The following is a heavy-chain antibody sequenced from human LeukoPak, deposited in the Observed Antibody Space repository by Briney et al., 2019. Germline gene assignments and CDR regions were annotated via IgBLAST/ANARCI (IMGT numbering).Heavy chain of an antibody. CDR3: ARAKLERRVNAFDI. Sequence: PSETLSLTCPGSGGSISSYYWSWIRQPPGKGLAGVGYIYYSGSTNYNPSLKSRVTISVDTSKNQFSLKLSSVTAADTAVYYCARAKLERRVNAFDIWGQGTMVTVSS. CDR1: GGSISSYY. CDR2: IYYSGST. V-gene: IGHV4-59*01. D-gene: IGHD1-1*01. J-gene: IGHJ3*02.